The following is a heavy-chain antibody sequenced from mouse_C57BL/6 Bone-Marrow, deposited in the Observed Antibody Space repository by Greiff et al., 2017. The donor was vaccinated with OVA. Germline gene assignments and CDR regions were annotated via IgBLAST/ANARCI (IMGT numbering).Heavy chain of an antibody. CDR2: IHPSDSDT. CDR1: GYTFTSYC. D-gene: IGHD1-1*01. Sequence: VKLQQPGAELVKPGASVKVSCTASGYTFTSYCMHWVQQRPGQGLEWIGRIHPSDSDTNYNQKFKGKATLTVDKSSSTAYMQLSSLTSEDSAVYYCAKTYYSGTSWFACWGQGTLVTVAA. V-gene: IGHV1-74*01. J-gene: IGHJ3*01. CDR3: AKTYYSGTSWFAC.